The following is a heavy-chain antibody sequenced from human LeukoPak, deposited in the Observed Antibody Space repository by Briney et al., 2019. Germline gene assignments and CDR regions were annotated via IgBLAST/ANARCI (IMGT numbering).Heavy chain of an antibody. Sequence: PSETLSLTCTVSGGSISSGGYYWSWIRQHPGKGLEWIGYIYYSGSTYYNPSLKSRVTISVDTSKNQFSLKLSSVTAADTAVYYCARAHSNYSGDWWRKTRGVGYYDMDVWGQGTTVTVSS. V-gene: IGHV4-31*03. CDR1: GGSISSGGYY. J-gene: IGHJ6*02. CDR2: IYYSGST. CDR3: ARAHSNYSGDWWRKTRGVGYYDMDV. D-gene: IGHD4-11*01.